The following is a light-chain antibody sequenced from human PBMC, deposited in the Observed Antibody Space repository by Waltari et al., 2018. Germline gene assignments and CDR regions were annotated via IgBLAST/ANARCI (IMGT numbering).Light chain of an antibody. J-gene: IGKJ5*01. V-gene: IGKV3-11*01. Sequence: EIVLTQSPATLSLSPGDKATLSCRASQSASTYLAWYQQKTGQPPRLLIYDASKRATGIPARFSGSGYVTDFTLTISSLEPEDFAVYYCQQRNNWPVTFGQGTRLEIQ. CDR1: QSASTY. CDR3: QQRNNWPVT. CDR2: DAS.